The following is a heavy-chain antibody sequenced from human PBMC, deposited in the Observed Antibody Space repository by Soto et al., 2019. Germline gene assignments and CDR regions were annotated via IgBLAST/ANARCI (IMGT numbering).Heavy chain of an antibody. Sequence: ASVKVSCKASGYTFTSYGISWVRQAPGQGLEWMGWISAYNGNTNYAQKLQGRVTMTTDTSTSTAYMELRSLRSDDTAVYYCARDSLSAYDILTGYYDDPFDIWGQGTMVTV. J-gene: IGHJ3*02. CDR3: ARDSLSAYDILTGYYDDPFDI. CDR2: ISAYNGNT. V-gene: IGHV1-18*01. CDR1: GYTFTSYG. D-gene: IGHD3-9*01.